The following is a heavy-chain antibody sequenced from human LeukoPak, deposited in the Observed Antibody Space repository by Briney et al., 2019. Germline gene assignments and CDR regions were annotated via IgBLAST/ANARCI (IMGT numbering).Heavy chain of an antibody. CDR2: IYYSGST. CDR3: ARREYQLDAFDI. D-gene: IGHD2-2*01. J-gene: IGHJ3*02. CDR1: GGSISSSSYY. V-gene: IGHV4-39*01. Sequence: PSETLSLTCTVSGGSISSSSYYWGWIRQPPGKGLEWIGSIYYSGSTYYNPSLKSRVTISVDTSKNQFSLKLSSVTAADTAVYYCARREYQLDAFDIWGQGTMVTVSS.